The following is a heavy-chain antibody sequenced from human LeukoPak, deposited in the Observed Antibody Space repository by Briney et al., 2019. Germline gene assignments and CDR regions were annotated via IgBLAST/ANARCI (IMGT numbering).Heavy chain of an antibody. Sequence: SETLSLTCTVSGGSISSSSYYWGWIRQPPGKGLEWIGSIYYSGSTYYNPSLKSRVTISVDTSKNQFSLKLSSVTAADTAVYYCARLLYSSGWYYFDYWGQGTLVTVPS. CDR3: ARLLYSSGWYYFDY. V-gene: IGHV4-39*01. CDR1: GGSISSSSYY. D-gene: IGHD6-19*01. CDR2: IYYSGST. J-gene: IGHJ4*02.